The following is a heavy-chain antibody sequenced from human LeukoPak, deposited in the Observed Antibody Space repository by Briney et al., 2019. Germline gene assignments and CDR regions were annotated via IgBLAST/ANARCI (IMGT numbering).Heavy chain of an antibody. Sequence: ETLSLTCTVSGGSISSYYWSWIRQPPGKGLEWIGYIYYSGSTNYNPSLKSRVTISVDTSKNQFSLKLSSVTAADTAVYYCARESHGSGTYIDPWGQGTLVTVSS. D-gene: IGHD3-10*01. V-gene: IGHV4-59*01. CDR1: GGSISSYY. J-gene: IGHJ5*02. CDR3: ARESHGSGTYIDP. CDR2: IYYSGST.